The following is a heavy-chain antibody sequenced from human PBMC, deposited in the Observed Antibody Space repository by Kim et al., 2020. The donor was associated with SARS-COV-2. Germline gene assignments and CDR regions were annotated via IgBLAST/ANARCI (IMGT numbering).Heavy chain of an antibody. V-gene: IGHV3-48*02. D-gene: IGHD1-1*01. CDR1: GLTFSTTD. CDR3: ARDRTAFDY. CDR2: ISRSGSAI. Sequence: GGSLRLSCAVSGLTFSTTDMHWVRQAPGKGLEWIAYISRSGSAIVYADSVKGRFTISRDEAKNSIFLQMNSLRDEDTAVYYCARDRTAFDYWGHGTLVTVSS. J-gene: IGHJ4*01.